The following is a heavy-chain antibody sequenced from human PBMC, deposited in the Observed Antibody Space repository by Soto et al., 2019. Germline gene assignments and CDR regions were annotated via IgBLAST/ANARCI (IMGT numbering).Heavy chain of an antibody. D-gene: IGHD6-13*01. J-gene: IGHJ5*02. CDR1: GYTFTGYY. CDR2: INPNSGGT. Sequence: ASVKVSCKASGYTFTGYYMHWVRQAPGQGLEWMGWINPNSGGTNYAQKFQGWVTMTRDTSISTAYMELSRLRSDDTAVYYCARSLYSSWSGDDPWGQGTLVTVSS. CDR3: ARSLYSSWSGDDP. V-gene: IGHV1-2*04.